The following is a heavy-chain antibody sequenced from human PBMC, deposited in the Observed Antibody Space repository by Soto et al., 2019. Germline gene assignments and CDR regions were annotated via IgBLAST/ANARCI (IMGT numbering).Heavy chain of an antibody. V-gene: IGHV4-39*01. J-gene: IGHJ5*02. CDR2: IYYSGPS. CDR1: GGSIRDDTYY. D-gene: IGHD2-2*01. Sequence: QLQLQESGPGLVKPSETLSLTCTVSGGSIRDDTYYWGWIRQPPGKGLEWIGSIYYSGPSSYNPSLLRRVTRAVATSKKQLSLGLASVTAADTAVYYCARLHCASPNCVPLDPWGQGTLVIVSS. CDR3: ARLHCASPNCVPLDP.